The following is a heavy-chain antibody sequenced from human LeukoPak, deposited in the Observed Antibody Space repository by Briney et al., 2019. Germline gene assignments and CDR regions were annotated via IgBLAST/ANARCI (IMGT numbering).Heavy chain of an antibody. CDR3: ARGRTSSWKTPFDY. CDR1: GFTVSSNY. D-gene: IGHD6-13*01. Sequence: GGSLRLSCVASGFTVSSNYMSWVRQAPGKGLEGVSVVYSGGSTYYADSVKGGFTISRDNSKNTLYLQMNSLRAEDTAVYYCARGRTSSWKTPFDYWGQGTLVTVSS. V-gene: IGHV3-66*01. J-gene: IGHJ4*02. CDR2: VYSGGST.